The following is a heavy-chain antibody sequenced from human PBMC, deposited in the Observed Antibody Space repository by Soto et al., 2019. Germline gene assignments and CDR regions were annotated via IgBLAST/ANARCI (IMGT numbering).Heavy chain of an antibody. CDR3: ARMFHCSGGTCPFDY. CDR1: GFSLSTSGMR. V-gene: IGHV2-70*04. CDR2: IDWDDDK. Sequence: SGPTLVNPTHTLTLTCTSSGFSLSTSGMRVSWIRQPPGKALEWLARIDWDDDKFYNTSLKTRLTISKDSSKNQVVLTMTNMDPVDTATYYCARMFHCSGGTCPFDYWGQGALVTVS. J-gene: IGHJ4*02. D-gene: IGHD2-15*01.